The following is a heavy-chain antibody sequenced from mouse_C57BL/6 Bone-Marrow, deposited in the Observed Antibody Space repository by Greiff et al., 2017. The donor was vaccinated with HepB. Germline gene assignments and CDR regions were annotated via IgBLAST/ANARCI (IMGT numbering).Heavy chain of an antibody. J-gene: IGHJ3*01. V-gene: IGHV5-6*01. CDR2: ISSGGSYT. CDR1: GFTFSSYG. CDR3: ARHYAFAY. D-gene: IGHD1-1*01. Sequence: EVQLVESGGDLVKPGGSLKLSCAASGFTFSSYGMSWVRQTPDKRLEWVATISSGGSYTYYPDSVKGRFTISRDNAKNTLYLQMSSLKSEDTAMYYCARHYAFAYWGQGTLVTVSA.